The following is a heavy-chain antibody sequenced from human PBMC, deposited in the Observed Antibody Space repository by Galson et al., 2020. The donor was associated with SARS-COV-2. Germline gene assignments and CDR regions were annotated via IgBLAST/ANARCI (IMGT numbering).Heavy chain of an antibody. CDR2: IDWDDDK. Sequence: SGPTLVQPTQTLTLPCSFPGFSLSTSGMCVSWIRQPPGKALEWLARIDWDDDKYYNTSLKTRLTISKDTSKNQVVLTMTNMDPVDTATYYCARLLGPTAAIDYWGQGTLVTVSS. CDR1: GFSLSTSGMC. D-gene: IGHD1-26*01. J-gene: IGHJ4*02. CDR3: ARLLGPTAAIDY. V-gene: IGHV2-70*11.